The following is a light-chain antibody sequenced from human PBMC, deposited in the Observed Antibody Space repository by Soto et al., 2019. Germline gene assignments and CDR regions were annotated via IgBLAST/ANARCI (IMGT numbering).Light chain of an antibody. J-gene: IGKJ3*01. V-gene: IGKV3-20*01. Sequence: EIVLTQSPGTLSLSPREIATLSCRASQSVSSSYLAWYQQKPGQAPRLLIYGAFSRATGIPDRFSGSGSGTDFTLSISRLEPAEFAVYDCHEYRSSPLFGPGTKVDIK. CDR2: GAF. CDR1: QSVSSSY. CDR3: HEYRSSPL.